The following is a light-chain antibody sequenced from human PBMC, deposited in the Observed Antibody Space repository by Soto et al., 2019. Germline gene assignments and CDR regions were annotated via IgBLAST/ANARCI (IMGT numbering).Light chain of an antibody. CDR2: DAS. CDR3: QQRSSWPLT. J-gene: IGKJ4*01. CDR1: QSVSSS. V-gene: IGKV3-11*01. Sequence: EIVLTQSPATLSLSPGETATLSCRPSQSVSSSLAWYQQKPGQTPRLLIYDASNRATGIPARFSGSGSGTDFTLTVSSLEPEDFAVYYCQQRSSWPLTFGGGTKVEIK.